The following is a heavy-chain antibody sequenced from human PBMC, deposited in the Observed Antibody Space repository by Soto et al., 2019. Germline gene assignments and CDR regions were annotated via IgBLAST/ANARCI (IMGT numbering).Heavy chain of an antibody. D-gene: IGHD2-15*01. CDR2: ISGSGGST. Sequence: EVQLLESGGGLVQPGGSLRLSCAASGFTFSSYAMSWVRQAPGKGLEWVSAISGSGGSTYYADSVKGRFTISRDNSKNTLYLQINSLRAEATAVYYCAKGPECSGGSCYFHYYDMDVWGQGTTVTVSS. V-gene: IGHV3-23*01. CDR3: AKGPECSGGSCYFHYYDMDV. J-gene: IGHJ6*02. CDR1: GFTFSSYA.